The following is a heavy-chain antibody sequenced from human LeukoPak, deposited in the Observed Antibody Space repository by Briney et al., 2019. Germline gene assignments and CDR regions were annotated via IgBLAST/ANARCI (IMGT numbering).Heavy chain of an antibody. J-gene: IGHJ4*02. CDR3: AKDAHCSGGSCYSAYGY. CDR2: ISGSGVST. CDR1: GFTFSSYW. Sequence: AGGSLRLSCAAAGFTFSSYWMHWVRQAPGKGLEWVSAISGSGVSTYYADSVKGRFTISRDNSKNTLYLQMNSLRAEDTAVYYCAKDAHCSGGSCYSAYGYWGQGTLVTVSS. V-gene: IGHV3-23*01. D-gene: IGHD2-15*01.